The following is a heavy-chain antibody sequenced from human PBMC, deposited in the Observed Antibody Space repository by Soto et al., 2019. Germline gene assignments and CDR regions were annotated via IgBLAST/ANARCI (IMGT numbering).Heavy chain of an antibody. Sequence: QVQLVESGGGVVQPGKSLRLSCAASGFTFSSFAMHWVRQAPGKGLEWVAVLWYDGSNIYYADSVKGRFTISRDNSKNTLYLQMNSLRAEDTAVYYCERDSMGSSLLRGPPYWGQGTLVTVSS. J-gene: IGHJ4*02. CDR3: ERDSMGSSLLRGPPY. D-gene: IGHD6-13*01. CDR1: GFTFSSFA. CDR2: LWYDGSNI. V-gene: IGHV3-33*01.